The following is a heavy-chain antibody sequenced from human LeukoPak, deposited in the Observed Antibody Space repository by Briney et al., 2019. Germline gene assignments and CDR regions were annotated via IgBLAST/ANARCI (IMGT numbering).Heavy chain of an antibody. D-gene: IGHD6-13*01. V-gene: IGHV1-18*01. Sequence: GASVTVSFKASGYTFTSYGICWVRQAPGQGLEWMGWISTYNGKTNYAQKIQGRVTITTDTSTSTAYMELRSLRSDDTAVYYCARDLPYSSSWESIDYWAREPWSPSPQ. J-gene: IGHJ4*02. CDR1: GYTFTSYG. CDR2: ISTYNGKT. CDR3: ARDLPYSSSWESIDY.